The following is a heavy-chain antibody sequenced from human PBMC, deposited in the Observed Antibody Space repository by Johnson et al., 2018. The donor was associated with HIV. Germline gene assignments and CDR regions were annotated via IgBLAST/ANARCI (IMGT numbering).Heavy chain of an antibody. CDR1: GFTFSRYG. V-gene: IGHV3-7*05. CDR2: IKQAGSEK. J-gene: IGHJ3*01. Sequence: VQLVESGGGVVQPGGSLRLFCAVSGFTFSRYGMHWVRQAPGKGLEWVANIKQAGSEKYYVDSVKGRFTISRDNAKNSLYLQMNSLRAEDTAVYYCSRGLGPSSIAGRLIRGQGTMGTV. D-gene: IGHD6-6*01. CDR3: SRGLGPSSIAGRLI.